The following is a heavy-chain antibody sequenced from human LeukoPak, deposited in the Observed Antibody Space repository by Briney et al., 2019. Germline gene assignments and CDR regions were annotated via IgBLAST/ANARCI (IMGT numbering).Heavy chain of an antibody. Sequence: AGGSLRLSCAASGFTFSGFWMSWVRQAPTKGLEWVANIKYDGSDKRYVDSVKGRFTVSRDNANNSLYLQMNSLRAEDTAVYYCAKDFTTYYYGSGKRFDPWGQGTLVTVSS. V-gene: IGHV3-7*03. CDR3: AKDFTTYYYGSGKRFDP. D-gene: IGHD3-10*01. CDR1: GFTFSGFW. J-gene: IGHJ5*02. CDR2: IKYDGSDK.